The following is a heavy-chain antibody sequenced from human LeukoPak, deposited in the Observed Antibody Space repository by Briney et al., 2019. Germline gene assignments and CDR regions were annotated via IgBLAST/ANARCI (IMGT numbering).Heavy chain of an antibody. CDR3: AKGRVEMATIVDY. CDR1: GFTFSSYG. V-gene: IGHV3-33*06. Sequence: GGSLRLSCAASGFTFSSYGMHWVRQAPGKGLEWVAVIWYDGSNKYYADSVKGRFTISRDNSKNTLYLQMNSLRAEDTAVYYCAKGRVEMATIVDYWGQGTLITVSS. J-gene: IGHJ4*02. D-gene: IGHD5-24*01. CDR2: IWYDGSNK.